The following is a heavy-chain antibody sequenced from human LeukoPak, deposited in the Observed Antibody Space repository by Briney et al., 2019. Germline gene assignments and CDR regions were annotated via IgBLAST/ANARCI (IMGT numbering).Heavy chain of an antibody. J-gene: IGHJ6*02. CDR3: AGVMTTYSLYYYYGMDV. CDR2: ISSSSSTI. D-gene: IGHD4-17*01. Sequence: PGGSLRLSCAASGFTVSSNYMSWVRQAPGKGLEWVSYISSSSSTIYYADSVKGRFTISRDNAKNSLYPQMNSLRAEDTAVYYCAGVMTTYSLYYYYGMDVWGQGTTVTVSS. V-gene: IGHV3-48*04. CDR1: GFTVSSNY.